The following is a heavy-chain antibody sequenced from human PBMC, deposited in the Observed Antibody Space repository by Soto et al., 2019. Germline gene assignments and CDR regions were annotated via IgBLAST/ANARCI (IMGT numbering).Heavy chain of an antibody. D-gene: IGHD5-18*01. V-gene: IGHV6-1*01. J-gene: IGHJ6*02. CDR2: TYYRSKWYN. Sequence: SQTLSLTCAISGDSVSSNSAAWNWIRQSPSRGLEWLGRTYYRSKWYNDYAVSGKSRITINPDTSKNQFSLQLNSVTPEDTAVYYCARGRGDTAMVSIHGMDVWGQGTTVTVSS. CDR3: ARGRGDTAMVSIHGMDV. CDR1: GDSVSSNSAA.